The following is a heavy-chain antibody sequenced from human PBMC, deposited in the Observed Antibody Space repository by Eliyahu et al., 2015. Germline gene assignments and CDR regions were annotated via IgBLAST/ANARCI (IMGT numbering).Heavy chain of an antibody. Sequence: QVQLVESGGGVVQPGRSLRLSCAAXGFTXRXYAMPWVRQAPGKGLEWVAVISYDGTNKYYADSVKGRFTISRDNSKNTLYLQVNSLRAEDTSVYYCARELGVTKTPYYFDYWGQGTLVTVSS. D-gene: IGHD2-21*02. J-gene: IGHJ4*02. CDR3: ARELGVTKTPYYFDY. CDR1: GFTXRXYA. CDR2: ISYDGTNK. V-gene: IGHV3-30-3*01.